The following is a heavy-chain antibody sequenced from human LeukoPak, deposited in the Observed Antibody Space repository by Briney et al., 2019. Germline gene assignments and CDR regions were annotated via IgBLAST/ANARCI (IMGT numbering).Heavy chain of an antibody. CDR3: ARTRVLGGSAGDDAFDI. D-gene: IGHD6-13*01. Sequence: GESLKISCKGSGYSFTSYWIGWVRQMPGKGLEWMGIIYPGDSDTRYSPSFQGQVTISADKSISTAYLQWSSLKASDTAMYYCARTRVLGGSAGDDAFDIWGQGTMVTVSS. V-gene: IGHV5-51*01. J-gene: IGHJ3*02. CDR1: GYSFTSYW. CDR2: IYPGDSDT.